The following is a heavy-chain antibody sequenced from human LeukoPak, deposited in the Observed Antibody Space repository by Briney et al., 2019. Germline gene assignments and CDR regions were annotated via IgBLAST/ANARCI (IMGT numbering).Heavy chain of an antibody. V-gene: IGHV3-30-3*01. J-gene: IGHJ4*02. CDR1: GFTFSSYA. CDR2: ISYDGSNK. CDR3: AREETEWLRAFDY. D-gene: IGHD6-19*01. Sequence: GESLRLSCAASGFTFSSYAMHWVRQAPGKGLEWVAVISYDGSNKYYADSVKGRFTISRDNSKNTLYLQMNSLRAEDTAVYYCAREETEWLRAFDYWGQGTLVTVSS.